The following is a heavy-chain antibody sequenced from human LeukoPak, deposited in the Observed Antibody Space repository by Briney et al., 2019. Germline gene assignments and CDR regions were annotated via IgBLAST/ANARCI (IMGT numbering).Heavy chain of an antibody. Sequence: SETLSLTCTVSGGSISSGDYYWGWIRQPPGKGLEWIGSIYYSGSTYYNPSLKSRVTISVDTSKNQFSLKLSSVTAADTAVYYCARDTHLLRVDYWGQGTLVTVSS. V-gene: IGHV4-39*07. CDR1: GGSISSGDYY. D-gene: IGHD3-3*01. CDR3: ARDTHLLRVDY. CDR2: IYYSGST. J-gene: IGHJ4*02.